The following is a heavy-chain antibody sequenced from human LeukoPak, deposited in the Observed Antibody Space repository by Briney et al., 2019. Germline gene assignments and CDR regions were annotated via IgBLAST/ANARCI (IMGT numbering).Heavy chain of an antibody. CDR3: AELGITMIGGV. V-gene: IGHV3-48*03. D-gene: IGHD3-10*02. CDR1: GFTFSSYE. J-gene: IGHJ6*04. Sequence: GGSLRLSCAASGFTFSSYEMNWARQAPGKGLEWASYISSSGSTIYYADPVKGRFTISRDNAKNSLYLQMNSLRAEDTAVYYCAELGITMIGGVWGKGTTVTISS. CDR2: ISSSGSTI.